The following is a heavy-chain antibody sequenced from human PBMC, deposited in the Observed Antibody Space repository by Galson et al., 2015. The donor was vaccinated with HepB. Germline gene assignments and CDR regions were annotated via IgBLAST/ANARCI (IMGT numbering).Heavy chain of an antibody. Sequence: SLRLSCAASGFTFSSYSMNWVRQAPGKGLEWVSSISSSSSYIYYADSVKGRFTISRDNAKNSLYLQMNSLRAEDTAVYYCARVEGEQAPNYYYYMDVWGKGTTVTVSS. CDR1: GFTFSSYS. CDR2: ISSSSSYI. V-gene: IGHV3-21*01. CDR3: ARVEGEQAPNYYYYMDV. J-gene: IGHJ6*03. D-gene: IGHD3-16*01.